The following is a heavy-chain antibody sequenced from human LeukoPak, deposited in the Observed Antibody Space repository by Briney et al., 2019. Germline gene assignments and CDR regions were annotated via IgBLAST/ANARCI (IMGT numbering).Heavy chain of an antibody. Sequence: GSLRLSCAASGFTFSSYWMHWVRPAPGKGLVWVSRINSDGSSTSYADSVKGRFTISRDNAKNTLYLQMNSLRAEDTAVYYCASLGAVAGTSDYWGQGTLVTVSS. CDR3: ASLGAVAGTSDY. CDR1: GFTFSSYW. D-gene: IGHD6-19*01. CDR2: INSDGSST. J-gene: IGHJ4*02. V-gene: IGHV3-74*01.